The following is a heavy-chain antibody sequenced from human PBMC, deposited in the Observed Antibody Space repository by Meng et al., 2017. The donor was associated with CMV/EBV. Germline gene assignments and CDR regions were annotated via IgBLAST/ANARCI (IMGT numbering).Heavy chain of an antibody. D-gene: IGHD6-13*01. J-gene: IGHJ4*02. CDR3: ARGGIAAAGLH. CDR2: IYYSGST. V-gene: IGHV4-39*07. Sequence: QQRRQERGPGLVKPSETLSLTCTVSGGSISSSSYYWGWIRQPPGKGLEWIGSIYYSGSTYYNPSLKSRVTISVDTSKNQFSLKLSSVTAADTAVYYCARGGIAAAGLHWGQGTLVTVSS. CDR1: GGSISSSSYY.